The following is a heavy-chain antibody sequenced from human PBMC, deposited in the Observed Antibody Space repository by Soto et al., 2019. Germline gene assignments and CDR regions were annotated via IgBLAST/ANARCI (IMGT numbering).Heavy chain of an antibody. D-gene: IGHD1-26*01. Sequence: EVQVVESGGGLVNPGGSLRLSCSFTFSMYSMNWVRQAAGKGLEWVASISSGGIYIKYADSVKGRFTISRDNAKNSVSLQMISLKVEDTAVYYCTRDQGGSYDSWFDPWGQGTQVIVSS. CDR1: FTFSMYS. J-gene: IGHJ5*02. CDR3: TRDQGGSYDSWFDP. CDR2: ISSGGIYI. V-gene: IGHV3-21*06.